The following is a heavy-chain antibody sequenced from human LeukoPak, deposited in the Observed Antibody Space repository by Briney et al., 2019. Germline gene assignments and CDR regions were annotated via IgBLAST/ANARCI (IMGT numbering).Heavy chain of an antibody. CDR1: GFTVSSNY. CDR3: ARGYCSGDSCYPAPFDY. Sequence: GGSLRLSCAASGFTVSSNYMNWVRQAPGKGLKWVSIIYSGGSTYYADSVKGRFTISRDNSKNTLYLQMNSLRAEDTAVYYCARGYCSGDSCYPAPFDYWGQGSLVTVSS. D-gene: IGHD2-15*01. V-gene: IGHV3-53*01. CDR2: IYSGGST. J-gene: IGHJ4*02.